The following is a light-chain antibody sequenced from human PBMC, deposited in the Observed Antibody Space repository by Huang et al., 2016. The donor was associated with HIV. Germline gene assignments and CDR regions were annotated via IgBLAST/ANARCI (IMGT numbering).Light chain of an antibody. CDR2: LGS. CDR1: QSLLHTSTYNS. Sequence: DIVMTQSPLSLPVTPGEPASISCRSSQSLLHTSTYNSLDWFLQKQGQAPQLLIYLGSNLASGVPDRFSGSGSGTYFTLNITRVEAEDVGVYYCMQALQTPLTFGGGTKVEIK. J-gene: IGKJ4*01. V-gene: IGKV2-28*01. CDR3: MQALQTPLT.